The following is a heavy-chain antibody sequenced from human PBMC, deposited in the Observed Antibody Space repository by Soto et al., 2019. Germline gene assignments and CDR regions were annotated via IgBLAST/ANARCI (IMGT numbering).Heavy chain of an antibody. CDR1: RFTLSNYW. CDR2: IKIDGSYT. J-gene: IGHJ4*02. Sequence: GGSLRLSCEASRFTLSNYWMHWVRQAPGKGLVWVSRIKIDGSYTSYADSVKGRFTISRDSAKNTVYLQMNSLTVEDTAVYYCEWSYWPVVNFWGQGIVVTVSS. V-gene: IGHV3-74*01. CDR3: EWSYWPVVNF. D-gene: IGHD1-26*01.